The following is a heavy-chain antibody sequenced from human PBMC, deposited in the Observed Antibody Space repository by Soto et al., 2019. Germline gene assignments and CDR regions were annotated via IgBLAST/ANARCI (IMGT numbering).Heavy chain of an antibody. V-gene: IGHV4-39*01. J-gene: IGHJ4*02. CDR2: VFYSGSS. D-gene: IGHD2-2*01. CDR3: ASRKREEICSSGNCYFTY. CDR1: GDSISTSNYY. Sequence: QLQLQESGPGLLKPSETLSLTCTVSGDSISTSNYYWRWIRQSPGKGLEWIGSVFYSGSSYYNPSLRSRVTISMDASRNQFSLRVNSVTAADTALYYCASRKREEICSSGNCYFTYWGQGTLVTVSS.